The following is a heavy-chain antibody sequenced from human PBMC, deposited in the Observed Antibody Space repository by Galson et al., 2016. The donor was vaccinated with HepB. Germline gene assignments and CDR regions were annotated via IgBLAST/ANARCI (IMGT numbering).Heavy chain of an antibody. CDR2: ISDSGSST. Sequence: SLRLSCAASGFTFSTNAMNWVRRAPGKGLEWVSGISDSGSSTSYADSVKGRFTISRGNSKNTLYLQMNSLRAEDTAVYYCANQHTTGWYSCLTHWGQGTLVTVSS. D-gene: IGHD6-19*01. CDR3: ANQHTTGWYSCLTH. J-gene: IGHJ4*02. V-gene: IGHV3-23*01. CDR1: GFTFSTNA.